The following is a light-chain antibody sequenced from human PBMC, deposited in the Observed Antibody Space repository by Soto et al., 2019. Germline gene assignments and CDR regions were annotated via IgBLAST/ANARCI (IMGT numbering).Light chain of an antibody. CDR1: QSVSTY. CDR2: GAS. Sequence: EICLTQSPASLSLSTGGIATLSCRASQSVSTYLAWYQQKPGQSPRLLIYGASYRATGIPDRFSGSGSGADFTLTINRLEPEDFAVYYCQQYGSSPPITFGQGTRLEIK. V-gene: IGKV3-20*01. CDR3: QQYGSSPPIT. J-gene: IGKJ5*01.